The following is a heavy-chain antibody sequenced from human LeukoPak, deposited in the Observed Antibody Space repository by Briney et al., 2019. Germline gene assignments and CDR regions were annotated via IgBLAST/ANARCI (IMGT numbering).Heavy chain of an antibody. V-gene: IGHV3-7*01. CDR1: GFTFSNYW. Sequence: GGSLRLSCAASGFTFSNYWMTWVRQAPGKGLEWVANIKEDGSEKYYVDSVKGRFTISRDNAKNSLYLQMNSLRVEDTALYYCARDESGPAYWGQGTLVTVSS. D-gene: IGHD3-3*01. CDR2: IKEDGSEK. J-gene: IGHJ4*02. CDR3: ARDESGPAY.